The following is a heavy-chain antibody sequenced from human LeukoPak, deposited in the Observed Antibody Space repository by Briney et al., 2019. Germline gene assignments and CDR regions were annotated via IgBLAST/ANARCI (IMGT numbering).Heavy chain of an antibody. CDR3: ARDASGQQLVPNYYYYYMDV. CDR2: ISSSGSTI. CDR1: GFTFSSYE. Sequence: PGGSLRLSCAASGFTFSSYEMNWVRQAPGKGLEWVSYISSSGSTIYHADSVKGRFTISRDNAKNSLYLQMNSLRAEDTAVYYCARDASGQQLVPNYYYYYMDVWGKGTTVTVSS. J-gene: IGHJ6*03. D-gene: IGHD6-13*01. V-gene: IGHV3-48*03.